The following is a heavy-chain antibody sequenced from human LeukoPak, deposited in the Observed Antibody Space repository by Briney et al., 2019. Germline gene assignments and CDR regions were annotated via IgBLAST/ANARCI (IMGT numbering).Heavy chain of an antibody. V-gene: IGHV3-53*01. CDR2: IYSGGST. CDR1: GFTVSSNY. CDR3: AKVKLLWFGESPAGFDY. Sequence: QPGGSLRLSCAASGFTVSSNYMSWVRQAPGKGLEWVSVIYSGGSTYYADSVKGRFTISRDNSKNTLYLQMNSLRAEDTAVYYCAKVKLLWFGESPAGFDYWGQGTLVTVSS. J-gene: IGHJ4*02. D-gene: IGHD3-10*01.